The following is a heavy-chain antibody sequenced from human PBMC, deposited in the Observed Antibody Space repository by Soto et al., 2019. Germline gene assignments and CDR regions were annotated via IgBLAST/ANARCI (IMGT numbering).Heavy chain of an antibody. CDR2: INAGNGNT. J-gene: IGHJ4*02. V-gene: IGHV1-3*01. CDR3: ARDLGYSYGYANGFDY. Sequence: QVQLVQSGAEVKKPGASVKVSCKASGYTFTSYAMHWVRQAPGQRLEWMGWINAGNGNTKYSQKFQGRVTITRDTSASTAYMELSSLRSEDTAVCYCARDLGYSYGYANGFDYWGQGTLVTVSS. CDR1: GYTFTSYA. D-gene: IGHD5-18*01.